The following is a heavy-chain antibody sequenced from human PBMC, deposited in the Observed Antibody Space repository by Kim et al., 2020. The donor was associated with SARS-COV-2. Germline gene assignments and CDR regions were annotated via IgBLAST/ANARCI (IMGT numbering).Heavy chain of an antibody. Sequence: SSSPSFQGQVSISADKSINTAYLHWNSLKASDTAMYYCARRGGSLKFFDYWGQGTLVTVSS. D-gene: IGHD1-26*01. J-gene: IGHJ4*02. CDR3: ARRGGSLKFFDY. V-gene: IGHV5-51*01.